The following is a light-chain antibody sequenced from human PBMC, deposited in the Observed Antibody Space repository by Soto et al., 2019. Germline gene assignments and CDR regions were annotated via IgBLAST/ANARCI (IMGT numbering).Light chain of an antibody. V-gene: IGLV2-23*02. CDR3: CSYAGSGTFII. CDR2: GVS. J-gene: IGLJ2*01. Sequence: QSVLTQPASVTGSPGQSITISCTGASSEVWTYNLVSWYQHHPDKAPKLVIYGVSKRPSGVSDRFSGSKSGNTASLTISGLQAEDEADYYCCSYAGSGTFIIFGGGTKLTVL. CDR1: SSEVWTYNL.